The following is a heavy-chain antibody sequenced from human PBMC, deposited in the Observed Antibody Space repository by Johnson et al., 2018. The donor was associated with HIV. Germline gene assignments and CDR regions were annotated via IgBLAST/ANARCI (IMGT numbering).Heavy chain of an antibody. CDR3: GYGSGSYFGTHDAFDI. CDR1: GFTFDDYG. CDR2: IRYDGSNK. Sequence: QVQLVESGGGVVRPGGSLRLSCAASGFTFDDYGMHWVRQAPGKGLEWVAFIRYDGSNKYYADSVKGRFTISRDNSKNTLYLQMNSLRAEDTAVYYCGYGSGSYFGTHDAFDIWGQGTMVTVSS. V-gene: IGHV3-30*02. D-gene: IGHD3-10*01. J-gene: IGHJ3*02.